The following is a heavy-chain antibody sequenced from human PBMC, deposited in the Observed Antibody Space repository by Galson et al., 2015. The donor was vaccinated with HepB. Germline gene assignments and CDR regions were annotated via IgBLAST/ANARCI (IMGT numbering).Heavy chain of an antibody. CDR2: INPSGGST. V-gene: IGHV1-46*01. CDR1: GYTFTSYY. J-gene: IGHJ6*03. Sequence: SVKVSCKASGYTFTSYYMHWVRQAPGQGLEWMGIINPSGGSTSYAQKFQGRVTMTRDTSTSTVYMELSSLRSEDTAVYYCARGSYSPRGYYYMDVRGKGTTVTVSS. D-gene: IGHD4-11*01. CDR3: ARGSYSPRGYYYMDV.